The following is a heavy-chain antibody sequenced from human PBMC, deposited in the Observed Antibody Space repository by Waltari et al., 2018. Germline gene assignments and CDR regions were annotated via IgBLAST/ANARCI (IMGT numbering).Heavy chain of an antibody. D-gene: IGHD3-10*01. CDR1: GFRFSSYG. CDR3: TKGHGSGPYYYYGMDV. CDR2: IAKDGSNQ. V-gene: IGHV3-30*18. J-gene: IGHJ6*02. Sequence: QVQLVESGGAVVQPGRSLRLSCTASGFRFSSYGIHWVRQAPGKGTGWVALIAKDGSNQNYGDAVKGRLTISRDNSKNTVSLEMNSLRPDDTAVYFCTKGHGSGPYYYYGMDVWGHGTTVTVSS.